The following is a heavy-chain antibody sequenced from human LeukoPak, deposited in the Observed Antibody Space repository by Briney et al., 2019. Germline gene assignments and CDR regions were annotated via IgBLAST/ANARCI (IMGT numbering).Heavy chain of an antibody. J-gene: IGHJ4*02. D-gene: IGHD2-2*01. Sequence: GGSLRLSCAASGFTFSSYALSWVRQAPGKGLEWVAFIRYDGSNKYYADSVKGRFTISRDNSKNTLYLQMNSLRAEDTAVYYCAKGDLVVPAAPSDYWGQGTLVTVSS. CDR2: IRYDGSNK. V-gene: IGHV3-30*02. CDR3: AKGDLVVPAAPSDY. CDR1: GFTFSSYA.